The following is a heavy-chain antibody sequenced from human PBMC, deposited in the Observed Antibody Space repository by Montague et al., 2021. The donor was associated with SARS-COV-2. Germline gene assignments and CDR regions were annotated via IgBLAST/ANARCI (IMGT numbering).Heavy chain of an antibody. J-gene: IGHJ4*02. CDR2: ISSDTLHT. CDR3: ARGGEIDVWAPFGH. V-gene: IGHV3-21*01. D-gene: IGHD3-16*01. Sequence: SLRLSCATSGFTFSRNSMNWVRQAPGKGLEWVSTISSDTLHTFYAESVKGRFTISRDNAKNKLYLQMNSLRAEDMAVYYCARGGEIDVWAPFGHWGQGTLVTVSS. CDR1: GFTFSRNS.